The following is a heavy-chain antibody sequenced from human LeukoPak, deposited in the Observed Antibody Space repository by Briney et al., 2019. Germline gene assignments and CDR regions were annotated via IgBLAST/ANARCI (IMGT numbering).Heavy chain of an antibody. V-gene: IGHV4-59*08. D-gene: IGHD2-15*01. CDR1: GGSISSYY. CDR2: IYHSGST. J-gene: IGHJ4*02. Sequence: SETLSLTCTVSGGSISSYYWSWIRQPPGKGLEWIGYIYHSGSTNYNPSLKSRVTISVDTSKNQFSLKLSSVTAADTAVYYCARGDIVVVVAALDYFDYWGQGTLVTVSS. CDR3: ARGDIVVVVAALDYFDY.